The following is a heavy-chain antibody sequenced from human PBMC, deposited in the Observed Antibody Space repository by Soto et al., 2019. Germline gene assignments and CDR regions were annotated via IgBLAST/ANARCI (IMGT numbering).Heavy chain of an antibody. J-gene: IGHJ1*01. CDR2: ISTYNGNT. CDR1: GYMFTSYG. D-gene: IGHD6-19*01. Sequence: QVQLVQSGAEVKKPGASIKVSCKASGYMFTSYGISWVRQAPGQGPEWMGWISTYNGNTNYAQKHQGRVTMTTDTYTSTDYMELRSLRSDDTAVFYCARDLGIAVAGLFQDWGQGTLVIVSS. CDR3: ARDLGIAVAGLFQD. V-gene: IGHV1-18*01.